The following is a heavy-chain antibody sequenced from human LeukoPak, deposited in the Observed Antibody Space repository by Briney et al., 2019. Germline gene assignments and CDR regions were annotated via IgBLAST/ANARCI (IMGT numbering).Heavy chain of an antibody. V-gene: IGHV3-23*01. J-gene: IGHJ4*02. CDR3: AKDYGSGWDFGYYFDY. Sequence: PGGSLRLSCAASGFIFSNYAMSWVRQAPGKGLEWVSAIDSTGAYTWYADSVKGRFTISKDSSKTILYLQMNSLRAEDAAVYYCAKDYGSGWDFGYYFDYWGQGTLVTVSS. CDR2: IDSTGAYT. CDR1: GFIFSNYA. D-gene: IGHD6-19*01.